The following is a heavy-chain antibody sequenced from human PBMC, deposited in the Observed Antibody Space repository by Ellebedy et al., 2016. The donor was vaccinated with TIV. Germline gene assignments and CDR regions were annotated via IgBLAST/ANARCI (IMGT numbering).Heavy chain of an antibody. CDR1: GFSFSNYW. D-gene: IGHD6-6*01. J-gene: IGHJ3*02. CDR2: INSDGSGT. V-gene: IGHV3-74*01. Sequence: GESLKISCVASGFSFSNYWIHWVRQVPGKGLVWVSRINSDGSGTSYADSVKGRFRISRDNAENTVYLQMNSLRAEDTGIYYCARDRWAEYTFDIWGQGTMVTVSS. CDR3: ARDRWAEYTFDI.